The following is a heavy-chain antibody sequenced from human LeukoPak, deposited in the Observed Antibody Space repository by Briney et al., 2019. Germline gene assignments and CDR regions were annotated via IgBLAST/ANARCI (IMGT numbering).Heavy chain of an antibody. CDR1: GFTFSSYA. V-gene: IGHV3-23*01. Sequence: QAGGSLSLSCAASGFTFSSYAMSWVRPAPGKGLEWVSAISGSGGSTYYADSVKGRFTISRDNSKNTLYLQMNSLRAEDTAVYYCAKDSSTFGVVVYFDYWGQGTLVTVSS. CDR3: AKDSSTFGVVVYFDY. J-gene: IGHJ4*02. CDR2: ISGSGGST. D-gene: IGHD3-16*01.